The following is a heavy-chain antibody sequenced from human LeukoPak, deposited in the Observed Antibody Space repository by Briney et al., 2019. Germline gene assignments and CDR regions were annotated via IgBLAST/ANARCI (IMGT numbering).Heavy chain of an antibody. V-gene: IGHV3-23*01. J-gene: IGHJ4*02. Sequence: PGGSLRLSCAASGFTFSNYAMSWVRQAPGKWLEWVSAITGSGGNTYYADSVKGRFTISRDNSKNTLFLQMTSLRAEDTDVYYCAKWGDYDVLTGYYVSDYWGQGPLVTVSS. D-gene: IGHD3-9*01. CDR1: GFTFSNYA. CDR2: ITGSGGNT. CDR3: AKWGDYDVLTGYYVSDY.